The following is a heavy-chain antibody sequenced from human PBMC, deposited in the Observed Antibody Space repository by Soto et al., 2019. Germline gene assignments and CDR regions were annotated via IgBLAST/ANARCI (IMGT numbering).Heavy chain of an antibody. CDR2: IYYSGST. CDR3: AREGITIFGVVAHQVSDDAFDI. CDR1: GGSLSSGGYY. J-gene: IGHJ3*02. V-gene: IGHV4-31*03. Sequence: PSETLSLTCTVSGGSLSSGGYYWSWIRQHPGKGLEWIGYIYYSGSTYYNPSLKSRVTISVDTSKNQFSLKLSSVTAADTAVYYCAREGITIFGVVAHQVSDDAFDIWGQGTMVTVSS. D-gene: IGHD3-3*01.